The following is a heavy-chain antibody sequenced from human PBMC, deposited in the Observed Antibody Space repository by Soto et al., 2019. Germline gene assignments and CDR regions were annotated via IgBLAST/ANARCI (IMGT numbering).Heavy chain of an antibody. J-gene: IGHJ6*02. V-gene: IGHV3-30*18. D-gene: IGHD2-2*01. Sequence: GGSLRLSCAASGFTFSSYGMHWVRQAPGKGLEWVAVISYDGSNKYYADSVKGRFTISRDNSKNTLYLQMNSLRPEDTAVYYCAKDPYSVVVVPAATRFGYYCYYGMDVWGQGTAVTVTS. CDR3: AKDPYSVVVVPAATRFGYYCYYGMDV. CDR2: ISYDGSNK. CDR1: GFTFSSYG.